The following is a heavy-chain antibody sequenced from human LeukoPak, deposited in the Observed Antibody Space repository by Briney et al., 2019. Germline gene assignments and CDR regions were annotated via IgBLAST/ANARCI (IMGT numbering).Heavy chain of an antibody. V-gene: IGHV4-34*01. D-gene: IGHD3-3*02. CDR3: ARGTLASLS. Sequence: SETLSLTCAVYGGSFSGYYWSWIRQPPGKGLEWIWEINHSGSTNHNPSLKSRVTISVDTPKNQFSLKLSSVTAADTAVYYCARGTLASLSWGQGTMDTVSS. J-gene: IGHJ3*01. CDR1: GGSFSGYY. CDR2: INHSGST.